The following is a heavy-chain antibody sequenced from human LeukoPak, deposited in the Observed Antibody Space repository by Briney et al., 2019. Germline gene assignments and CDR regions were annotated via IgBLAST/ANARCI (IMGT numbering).Heavy chain of an antibody. CDR3: ARADPIDY. V-gene: IGHV1-2*02. J-gene: IGHJ4*02. CDR2: ISINSGGT. Sequence: ASVKVSCKASGDAVTGSFIHWVRQAPGQGLEWMGWISINSGGTKYAQNFQGRVTMTRDTSITTAYMELSRLTSDDTAVYYCARADPIDYWGPGTLVTVSS. CDR1: GDAVTGSF.